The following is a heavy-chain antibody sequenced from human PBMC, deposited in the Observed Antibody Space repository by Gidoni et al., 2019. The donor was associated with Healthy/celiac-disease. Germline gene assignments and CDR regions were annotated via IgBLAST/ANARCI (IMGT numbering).Heavy chain of an antibody. CDR3: AKDYNTYYDFWSGFTVDY. D-gene: IGHD3-3*01. CDR1: GFTFISYA. CDR2: ISGSGGST. Sequence: EVQLLESGGGLVQPGGSLRLSCAASGFTFISYAMSWVRQAPGKGLEWVSAISGSGGSTYYADSVKGRFTISRDNSKNTLYLQMNSLRAEDTAVYYCAKDYNTYYDFWSGFTVDYWGQGTLVTVSS. V-gene: IGHV3-23*01. J-gene: IGHJ4*02.